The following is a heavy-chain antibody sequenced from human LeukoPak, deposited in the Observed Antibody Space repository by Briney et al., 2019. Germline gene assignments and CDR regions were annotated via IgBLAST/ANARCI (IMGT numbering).Heavy chain of an antibody. CDR3: AIRGFYGDYNFDY. CDR1: GVTFRSYA. V-gene: IGHV3-23*01. D-gene: IGHD4-17*01. Sequence: GGSLRLSCAASGVTFRSYAMNWVRQAPGKGLEWVSAISGSGGTTYYADSAKGRFTISRDNSKNTLYLQMNSLRAEDAAVYYCAIRGFYGDYNFDYWGQGTLVTVSS. J-gene: IGHJ4*02. CDR2: ISGSGGTT.